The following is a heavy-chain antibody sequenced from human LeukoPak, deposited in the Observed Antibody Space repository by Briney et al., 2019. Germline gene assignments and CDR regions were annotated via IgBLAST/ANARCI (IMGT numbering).Heavy chain of an antibody. V-gene: IGHV1-69*13. CDR1: GGTFSSYA. J-gene: IGHJ4*02. Sequence: ASVKVSCKASGGTFSSYALSWVRQAPGQGLEWMGGIIPIFGTANYAQKFQGRVTMTADESTSTAYMELSSLRSEDTAVYYCARDWYYYDSSGYYYALRYWGQGTQVTVSS. CDR3: ARDWYYYDSSGYYYALRY. CDR2: IIPIFGTA. D-gene: IGHD3-22*01.